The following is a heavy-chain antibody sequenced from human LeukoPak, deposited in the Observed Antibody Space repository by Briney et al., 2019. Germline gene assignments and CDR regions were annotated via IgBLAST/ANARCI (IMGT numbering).Heavy chain of an antibody. CDR2: INWNGGST. J-gene: IGHJ5*02. V-gene: IGHV3-20*04. Sequence: GGSLRLSCAASGFTFDDYGMSWVRQAPGKGLEWVSGINWNGGSTGYADSVKGRFTISRDNVKNSLYLQMNSLRAEDTALYYCASSASSWPKNNWFDPWGQGTLVTVSS. CDR3: ASSASSWPKNNWFDP. CDR1: GFTFDDYG. D-gene: IGHD6-13*01.